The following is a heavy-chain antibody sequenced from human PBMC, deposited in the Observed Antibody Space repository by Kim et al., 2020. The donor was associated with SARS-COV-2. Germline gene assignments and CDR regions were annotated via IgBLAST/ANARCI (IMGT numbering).Heavy chain of an antibody. V-gene: IGHV1-8*01. D-gene: IGHD6-19*01. CDR3: ARGQYSSGWYVGY. CDR2: MNPNSGNT. J-gene: IGHJ4*02. CDR1: GYTFTSYD. Sequence: ASVKVSCKASGYTFTSYDINWVRQATGQGLEWMGWMNPNSGNTGYAQKFQGRVTMNRNTSISTAYMELSSLRSEDTAVYYCARGQYSSGWYVGYWGQGTLVTVSS.